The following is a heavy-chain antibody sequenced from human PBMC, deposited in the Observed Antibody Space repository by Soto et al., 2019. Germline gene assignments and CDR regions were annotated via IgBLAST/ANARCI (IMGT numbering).Heavy chain of an antibody. V-gene: IGHV4-59*01. CDR1: NASISSYY. CDR2: MAPSGSS. Sequence: QVRLQESGPGLVKPSETLSLTCTVSNASISSYYWSWIRQPPGKRLEWIGYMAPSGSSKYNPSLAGRVTISVDTSNTQFSLKLASVTAANTAVYYCARDCNFGDDIHDYYERHVWGRGATVTVSS. D-gene: IGHD3-3*01. J-gene: IGHJ6*02. CDR3: ARDCNFGDDIHDYYERHV.